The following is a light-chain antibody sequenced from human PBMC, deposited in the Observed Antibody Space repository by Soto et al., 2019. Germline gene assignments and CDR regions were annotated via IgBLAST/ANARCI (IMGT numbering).Light chain of an antibody. CDR2: EGD. J-gene: IGLJ2*01. CDR1: SSDVGSYNL. CDR3: CSYSYGSTLV. Sequence: QSALTQPASVSGSSGQSITISCTGTSSDVGSYNLVSWHQQHPGKAPKLIIYEGDKRPSGVSNRFSGSKSGNTASLTISGLQAEDKADYYCCSYSYGSTLVFGGGTKLTVL. V-gene: IGLV2-23*01.